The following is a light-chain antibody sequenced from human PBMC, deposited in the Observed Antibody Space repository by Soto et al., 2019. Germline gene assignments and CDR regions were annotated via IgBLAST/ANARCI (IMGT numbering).Light chain of an antibody. CDR1: HSVRSN. V-gene: IGKV3-15*01. CDR2: HAS. CDR3: QQYNNWPRT. J-gene: IGKJ1*01. Sequence: EIVMTQSPATLSVSPVEGATLSCRASHSVRSNLAWYQQKPGQVPRLLIYHASTRATAVPARFTASGSGTEFTLTISSLQSEDFAVYYCQQYNNWPRTFGQGTKVDIK.